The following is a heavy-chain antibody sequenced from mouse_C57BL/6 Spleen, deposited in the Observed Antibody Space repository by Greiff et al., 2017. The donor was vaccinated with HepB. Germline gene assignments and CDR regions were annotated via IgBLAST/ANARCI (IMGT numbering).Heavy chain of an antibody. CDR1: GYTFTSYW. CDR2: IDPSDSET. D-gene: IGHD1-1*01. CDR3: ASYGSSPRYFDV. J-gene: IGHJ1*03. V-gene: IGHV1-52*01. Sequence: VQLQQPGAELVRPGSSVKLSCKASGYTFTSYWMHWVKQRPIQGLEWIGNIDPSDSETHYNQKFKDKATLTVDKSSSTAYMQLSSLTSEDSAVYYCASYGSSPRYFDVWGTGTTVTVSS.